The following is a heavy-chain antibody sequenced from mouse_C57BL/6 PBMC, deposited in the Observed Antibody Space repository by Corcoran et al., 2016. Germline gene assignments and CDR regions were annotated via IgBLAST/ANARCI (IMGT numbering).Heavy chain of an antibody. CDR1: GYTFTDYY. J-gene: IGHJ2*01. Sequence: EVQLQQSEPELVKPGASVKISCKASGYTFTDYYMNWVKQSHGKSLEWIGDINPNNGGTSYNQKFKGKATLTVDKSSSTAYMELRSLTSEDSAVYYCARGIYSADYWGQGTTLTVSS. D-gene: IGHD2-12*01. CDR3: ARGIYSADY. CDR2: INPNNGGT. V-gene: IGHV1-26*01.